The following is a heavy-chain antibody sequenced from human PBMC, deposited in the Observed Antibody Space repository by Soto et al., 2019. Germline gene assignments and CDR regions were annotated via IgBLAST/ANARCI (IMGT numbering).Heavy chain of an antibody. V-gene: IGHV4-59*01. CDR1: GVAIRSYF. Sequence: SETLSLTCTVSGVAIRSYFWSWMRQPPGKGLEWIGSTYYNADTKYNPSLESRATISADPSKKQFSLRLGPVTAADTALYYCAGDKNREFGFDYWGQGALVTVSS. D-gene: IGHD3-10*01. CDR3: AGDKNREFGFDY. J-gene: IGHJ4*02. CDR2: TYYNADT.